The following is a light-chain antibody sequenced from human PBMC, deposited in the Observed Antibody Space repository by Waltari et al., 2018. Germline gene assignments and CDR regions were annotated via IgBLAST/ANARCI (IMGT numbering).Light chain of an antibody. V-gene: IGKV3-15*01. CDR1: QHVSSN. Sequence: IVITQSPASLSASPGETATLSCGASQHVSSNLAWYQQKPGQGPRLRIYAASTRAPGVSNRFNGRGSGTPFTLTSVSLQPEDFALYFCQQYNDPTSTFGPGTQVDI. CDR2: AAS. J-gene: IGKJ3*01. CDR3: QQYNDPTST.